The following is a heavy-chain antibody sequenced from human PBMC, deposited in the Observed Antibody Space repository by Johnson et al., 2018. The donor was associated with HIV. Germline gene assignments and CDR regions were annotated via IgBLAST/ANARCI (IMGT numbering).Heavy chain of an antibody. CDR2: ICITGDT. D-gene: IGHD3-3*01. J-gene: IGHJ3*02. Sequence: VQLVESGGGLVQPGGSLILSCSASGFTFSNYDMHCVRHAPRKVLDWVPAICITGDTYYAGTVKGRFTITRDHAKNSLYLQMNSLTAGDMAVYYCARGSVFDIWGQGTMVTVS. V-gene: IGHV3-13*01. CDR1: GFTFSNYD. CDR3: ARGSVFDI.